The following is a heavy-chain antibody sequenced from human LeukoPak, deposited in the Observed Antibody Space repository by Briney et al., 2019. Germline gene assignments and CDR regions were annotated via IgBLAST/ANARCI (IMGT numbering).Heavy chain of an antibody. CDR1: GFTFDDYA. CDR3: AKDSTGEGGPFDY. V-gene: IGHV3-9*03. Sequence: PGRSLRLSCAASGFTFDDYAMHWVRQAPGKGLDWVSGISWNSGSIGYADSVKGRFTISRDNAKNSLYLQMNSLRAEDMALYYCAKDSTGEGGPFDYWGQGTLVTVSS. J-gene: IGHJ4*02. CDR2: ISWNSGSI. D-gene: IGHD3-10*01.